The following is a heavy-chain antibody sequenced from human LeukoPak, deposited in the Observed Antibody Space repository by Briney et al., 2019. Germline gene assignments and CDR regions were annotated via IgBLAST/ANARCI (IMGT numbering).Heavy chain of an antibody. Sequence: SETLSLTCTVSGGSISSSSYYWGWIRQPPGKGLEWIGSIYYSGSTYYNPSLKSRVTTSVDTSKNQFSLKLSSVTAADTAVYYCARRRPYCSGGSCYDNWFDPWGQGTLVTVSS. J-gene: IGHJ5*02. CDR2: IYYSGST. CDR1: GGSISSSSYY. D-gene: IGHD2-15*01. V-gene: IGHV4-39*01. CDR3: ARRRPYCSGGSCYDNWFDP.